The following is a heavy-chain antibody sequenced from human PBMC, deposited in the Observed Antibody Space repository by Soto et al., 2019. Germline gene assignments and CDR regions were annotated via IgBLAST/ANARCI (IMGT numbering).Heavy chain of an antibody. V-gene: IGHV3-21*06. CDR2: ISSTTNYI. Sequence: PGASLRLSCAASGFTFTRYSMNWVRHAPGKGLEWVSSISSTTNYIYYGDSMKGRFTISRDNAKNSLYLEMNSLRAEDTAVYYCARESEDLTSTFDYWGQGTLVTVSS. CDR3: ARESEDLTSTFDY. CDR1: GFTFTRYS. J-gene: IGHJ4*02.